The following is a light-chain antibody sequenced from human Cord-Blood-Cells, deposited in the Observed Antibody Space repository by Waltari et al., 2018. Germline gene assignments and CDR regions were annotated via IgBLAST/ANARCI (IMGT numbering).Light chain of an antibody. CDR2: WAS. Sequence: DIVMTQSPDSLAVSLGERAXXXXXXXHGFLYRSNNKNSLDWYQQKPGQPHKLLIYWASTRESGVPDRFSGSGSGTDFTLTISSLQAEDVAVYYCQQYYSTPTFGQGTKLEIK. J-gene: IGKJ2*01. CDR1: HGFLYRSNNKNS. CDR3: QQYYSTPT. V-gene: IGKV4-1*01.